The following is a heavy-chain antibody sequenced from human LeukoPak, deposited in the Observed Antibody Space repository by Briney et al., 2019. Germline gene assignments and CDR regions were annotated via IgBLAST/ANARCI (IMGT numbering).Heavy chain of an antibody. CDR2: ISSSGSTI. D-gene: IGHD3-10*01. Sequence: PGGSLRLSCAASGFTFSSYEMNWVRQAPGKGLEWVSYISSSGSTIYYADSVKGRFTISRDNAKNSLYLQMNSLRAEDTAVYYCARLEHGSGSCLGYWGQGTLVTVSS. J-gene: IGHJ4*02. CDR1: GFTFSSYE. CDR3: ARLEHGSGSCLGY. V-gene: IGHV3-48*03.